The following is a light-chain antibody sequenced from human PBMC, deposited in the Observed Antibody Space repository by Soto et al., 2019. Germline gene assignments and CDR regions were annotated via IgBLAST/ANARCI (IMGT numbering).Light chain of an antibody. CDR1: QSVSSY. CDR3: QQRSNWPPGVT. Sequence: EIVLTHSPATLSLSPWEIATLSCRASQSVSSYLAWYQQKPGQAPRLLIYDASNRATGIPARFSGSGSGTDFTLTISGLEPEDFAVYYCQQRSNWPPGVTFGHGTRLEIK. V-gene: IGKV3-11*01. J-gene: IGKJ5*01. CDR2: DAS.